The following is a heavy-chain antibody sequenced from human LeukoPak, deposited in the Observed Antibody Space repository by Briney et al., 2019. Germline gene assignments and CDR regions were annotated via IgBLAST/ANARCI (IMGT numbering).Heavy chain of an antibody. CDR3: ARDLGYCSSTSCYLFINY. J-gene: IGHJ4*02. D-gene: IGHD2-2*01. CDR1: GYTFTGYY. V-gene: IGHV1-2*04. CDR2: INPNSGGT. Sequence: ASVKVSCKASGYTFTGYYMHWVRQAPGQGLEWMGWINPNSGGTNYAQKFQGWVTMTSDTSISTAYMELSRLRSDNTAVYYCARDLGYCSSTSCYLFINYWGQGTLVTVSS.